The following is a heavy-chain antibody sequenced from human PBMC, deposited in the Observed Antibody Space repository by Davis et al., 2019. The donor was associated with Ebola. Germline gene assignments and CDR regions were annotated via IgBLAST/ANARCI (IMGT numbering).Heavy chain of an antibody. V-gene: IGHV3-7*01. CDR1: GFSFSSYW. D-gene: IGHD6-13*01. CDR2: IKQDGSEK. Sequence: GESLKISCAASGFSFSSYWMSWVRQAPGKGLEWVANIKQDGSEKYYVDSVEGRFTISRDNAKNSLYLQMNSLRAEDTAVYYCARGLSTGNSFSYWGQGTLVTVSS. J-gene: IGHJ4*02. CDR3: ARGLSTGNSFSY.